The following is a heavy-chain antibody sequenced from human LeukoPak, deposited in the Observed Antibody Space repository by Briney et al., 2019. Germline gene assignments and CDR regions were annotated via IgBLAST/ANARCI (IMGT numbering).Heavy chain of an antibody. Sequence: PSETLSLTCTVSSGSISSSSSYWGWIRQPPGKGLEWIGSVSYSGSTYYNPSLKSRVTISVDTSKNQFSLKLSSVTAADTAVYYCARVWSSRKAFDIWGQGTMVTVSS. CDR3: ARVWSSRKAFDI. CDR2: VSYSGST. CDR1: SGSISSSSSY. D-gene: IGHD3-16*01. V-gene: IGHV4-39*07. J-gene: IGHJ3*02.